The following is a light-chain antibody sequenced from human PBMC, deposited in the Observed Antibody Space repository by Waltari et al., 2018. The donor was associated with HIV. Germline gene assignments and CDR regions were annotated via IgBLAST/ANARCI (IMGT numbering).Light chain of an antibody. Sequence: QAVVTQQPSLPVSLGGTDTPTCGSNTGTVTRGPNPCWFQQKPGQAPRTLIYHKTNKQSWTPARFSGSLLGGKAALTLSGAQPEDEAEYYCLLSYSGTRRVFGGGTKLTVL. J-gene: IGLJ3*02. CDR3: LLSYSGTRRV. V-gene: IGLV7-46*01. CDR1: TGTVTRGPN. CDR2: HKT.